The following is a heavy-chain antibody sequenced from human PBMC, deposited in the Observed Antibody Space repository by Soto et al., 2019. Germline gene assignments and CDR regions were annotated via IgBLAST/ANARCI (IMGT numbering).Heavy chain of an antibody. Sequence: GGSLRLSCAASGFTFSSYGMHWVRQAPGKGLEWVAVISYDGSNKYYADSVKGRFTISRDNSKNTLYLQMNSLRAEDTAVYYCAKNGEFLEWLANFDYWGQGTLVTVSS. CDR1: GFTFSSYG. CDR3: AKNGEFLEWLANFDY. V-gene: IGHV3-30*18. J-gene: IGHJ4*02. D-gene: IGHD3-3*01. CDR2: ISYDGSNK.